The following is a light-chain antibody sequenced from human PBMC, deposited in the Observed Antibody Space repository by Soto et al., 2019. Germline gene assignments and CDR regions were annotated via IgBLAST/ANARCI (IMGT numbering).Light chain of an antibody. V-gene: IGLV2-14*01. J-gene: IGLJ2*01. Sequence: QSALTQPASVSGSPGQSITISCNDVGGYNYVSWYQQHPGKAPKLMIYEVTNRPSGVSNRFSGSKSGNTASLTISGLQAEDEADYFCSSFASSNPVVFSGATKLTL. CDR1: VGGYNY. CDR2: EVT. CDR3: SSFASSNPVV.